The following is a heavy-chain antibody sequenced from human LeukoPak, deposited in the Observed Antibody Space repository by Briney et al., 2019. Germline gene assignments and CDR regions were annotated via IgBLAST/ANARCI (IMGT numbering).Heavy chain of an antibody. V-gene: IGHV1-2*04. CDR2: INPNSGGT. Sequence: ASVTVSCKASGYTFTGYYMRWVRQAPGQGLEWMGWINPNSGGTNYAQKFQGWVTMTRDTSISTAYMELSRLRSDDTAVYYCARGVIAALVNWFDPWGQGTLVTVSS. D-gene: IGHD2-15*01. J-gene: IGHJ5*02. CDR3: ARGVIAALVNWFDP. CDR1: GYTFTGYY.